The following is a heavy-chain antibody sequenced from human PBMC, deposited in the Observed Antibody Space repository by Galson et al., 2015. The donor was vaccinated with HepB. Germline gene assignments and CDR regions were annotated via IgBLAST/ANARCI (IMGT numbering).Heavy chain of an antibody. J-gene: IGHJ4*02. Sequence: SLRLSCAASGFTVSSNYMSWVRQAPGKGLEWVSVIYSGGSTYYADSVKGRFTISRDNSKNTLYLQMNSLRAEDTAVYYCARYDFWSGTLDYWGQGTLVTVSS. V-gene: IGHV3-53*01. CDR3: ARYDFWSGTLDY. CDR1: GFTVSSNY. CDR2: IYSGGST. D-gene: IGHD3-3*01.